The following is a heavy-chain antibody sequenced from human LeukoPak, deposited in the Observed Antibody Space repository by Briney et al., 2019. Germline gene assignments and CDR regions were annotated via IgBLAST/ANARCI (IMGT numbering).Heavy chain of an antibody. Sequence: VRRLRLSPAASGFTSRTYTMNWISHAPRKGLERVDDINEDGGAQSCVAPVKGRFTISRDHAKTSLYLQMYSLRSEDTAGNTGVRGWADTVICRIDYWGERTLGTVSS. D-gene: IGHD5-18*01. J-gene: IGHJ4*02. CDR1: GFTSRTYT. CDR2: INEDGGAQ. CDR3: VRGWADTVICRIDY. V-gene: IGHV3-7*01.